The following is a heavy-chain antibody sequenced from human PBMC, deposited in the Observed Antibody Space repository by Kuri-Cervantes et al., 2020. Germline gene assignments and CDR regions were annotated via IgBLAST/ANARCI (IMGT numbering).Heavy chain of an antibody. V-gene: IGHV3-33*01. CDR2: IWYDGSNK. J-gene: IGHJ4*02. Sequence: GESLKISCAASGFTFSSYGVHWVRQAPGKGLEWVAVIWYDGSNKYYADSVKGRFTTSRDNAKNSLYLQMNSLRAEDTAVYYCARAGEILTGELEDYYFDYWGQGTLVTVSS. D-gene: IGHD3-9*01. CDR1: GFTFSSYG. CDR3: ARAGEILTGELEDYYFDY.